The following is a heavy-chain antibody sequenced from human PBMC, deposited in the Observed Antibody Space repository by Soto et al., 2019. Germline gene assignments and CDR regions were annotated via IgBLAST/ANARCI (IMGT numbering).Heavy chain of an antibody. J-gene: IGHJ4*02. D-gene: IGHD6-13*01. Sequence: PSETVSLTCTVSGGSISSGGYYWSWIRQHPGKGLEWIGYIYYSGSTYYNPSLKSRVTISVDTSKNQFSLKLSSVTAADTAVYYCARSSSYSSTLDYWGQGTLVTVSS. V-gene: IGHV4-31*03. CDR1: GGSISSGGYY. CDR3: ARSSSYSSTLDY. CDR2: IYYSGST.